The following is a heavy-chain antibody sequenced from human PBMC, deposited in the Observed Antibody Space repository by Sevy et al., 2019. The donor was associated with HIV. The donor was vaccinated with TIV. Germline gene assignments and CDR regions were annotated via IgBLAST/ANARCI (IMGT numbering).Heavy chain of an antibody. Sequence: GGSLRLSCAASGFTFSSYWMSWVRQAPGKGLEWVANIKQDGSEKYYVDSVKGRFTISRDNAKNSLYLQMTSLRAEVTAGNYCARDRAGYSSGWSLYYYYGMDVWGQGTTVTVSS. CDR2: IKQDGSEK. CDR3: ARDRAGYSSGWSLYYYYGMDV. D-gene: IGHD6-19*01. CDR1: GFTFSSYW. V-gene: IGHV3-7*01. J-gene: IGHJ6*02.